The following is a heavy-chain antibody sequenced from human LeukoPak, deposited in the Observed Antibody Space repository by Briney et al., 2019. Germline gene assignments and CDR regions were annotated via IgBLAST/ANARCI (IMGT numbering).Heavy chain of an antibody. D-gene: IGHD3-10*01. J-gene: IGHJ4*02. V-gene: IGHV4-59*08. Sequence: SETLSLTCTVSGGSISSYYWSWIRQPPGKGLEWIGYIYYSGSTNYNPSLKSQVTISVDTSKNQFSLKLSSVTAADTAVYYCAEDYYGSGSYVYWGRGTLVTVSS. CDR2: IYYSGST. CDR3: AEDYYGSGSYVY. CDR1: GGSISSYY.